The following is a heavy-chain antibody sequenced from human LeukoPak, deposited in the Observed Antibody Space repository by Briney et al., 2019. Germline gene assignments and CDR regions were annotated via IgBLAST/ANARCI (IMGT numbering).Heavy chain of an antibody. CDR3: ARDYSTVTTFFDY. CDR1: GFTFSSYE. V-gene: IGHV3-48*03. J-gene: IGHJ4*02. Sequence: GGSLRLSCAASGFTFSSYEMNWVRQAPGKGLEWVSYISTSGSTIYYADSVKGRFTISRDNAKNSLYLQMNSLRAEDTAVYYCARDYSTVTTFFDYWGQGTLVTVSS. D-gene: IGHD4-17*01. CDR2: ISTSGSTI.